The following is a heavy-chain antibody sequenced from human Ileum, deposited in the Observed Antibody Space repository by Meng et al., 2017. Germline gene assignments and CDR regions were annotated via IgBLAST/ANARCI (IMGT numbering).Heavy chain of an antibody. V-gene: IGHV3-74*01. J-gene: IGHJ4*02. CDR3: WGSSRWYNDF. CDR2: IASDGSGA. CDR1: GFTFSSYS. Sequence: VQLQESGPVLVKPGGALRLSCAASGFTFSSYSMFWVRQAPGKGLVWVSRIASDGSGAGYADFVKGRFTISRHNANNTLYLQMNSLRAEDTAVYYCWGSSRWYNDFWGQGTLVTVS. D-gene: IGHD6-19*01.